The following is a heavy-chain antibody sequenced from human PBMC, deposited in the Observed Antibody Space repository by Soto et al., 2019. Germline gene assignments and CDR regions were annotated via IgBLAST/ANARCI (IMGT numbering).Heavy chain of an antibody. Sequence: QVQLVESGGGLVKPGGSLRLSCAASGFTFSDYYMSWIRQAPGKGLEWVSYISSSGSTIYYADSVKGRFTISRDNAKNSLYLQMKSLRAEDTAVYYCARELESDYVWGSYRYVDYWGQGTLVTVSS. CDR1: GFTFSDYY. D-gene: IGHD3-16*02. V-gene: IGHV3-11*01. CDR3: ARELESDYVWGSYRYVDY. CDR2: ISSSGSTI. J-gene: IGHJ4*02.